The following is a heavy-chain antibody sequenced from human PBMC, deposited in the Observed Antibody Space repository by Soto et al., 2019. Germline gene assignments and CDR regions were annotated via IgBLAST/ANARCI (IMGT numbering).Heavy chain of an antibody. J-gene: IGHJ4*02. D-gene: IGHD1-1*01. V-gene: IGHV4-34*01. CDR2: INHSGST. CDR1: GGSFSGYY. Sequence: SETLSLTCAVYGGSFSGYYWSWIRQPPGKGLEWIGEINHSGSTNYNPSLKSRVTISVDTSKNQFSLKLSSVTAADTAVYYSARGLTTGRTVNYFDYWGQGTLVTVSS. CDR3: ARGLTTGRTVNYFDY.